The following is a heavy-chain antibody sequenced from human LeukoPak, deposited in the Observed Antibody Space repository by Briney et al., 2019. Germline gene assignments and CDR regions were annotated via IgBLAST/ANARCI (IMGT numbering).Heavy chain of an antibody. D-gene: IGHD1-1*01. Sequence: PGGSLRLSCAASGFTFSSYWMSWVRQAPGKGLEWVANVKQDGSEKYYVDSVKGRFTISRDNAKNSLCLQMNSLRAEDTAVYYCARAPPTGYYFDYWGQGTLVTVSS. V-gene: IGHV3-7*03. CDR2: VKQDGSEK. J-gene: IGHJ4*02. CDR3: ARAPPTGYYFDY. CDR1: GFTFSSYW.